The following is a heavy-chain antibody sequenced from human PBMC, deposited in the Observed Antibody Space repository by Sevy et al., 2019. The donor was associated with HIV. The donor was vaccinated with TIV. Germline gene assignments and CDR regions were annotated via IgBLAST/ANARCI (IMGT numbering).Heavy chain of an antibody. CDR2: TSSSSSTI. D-gene: IGHD6-13*01. J-gene: IGHJ6*02. CDR3: ARSPQAYSSSWYRDYYYYGMDV. Sequence: GGSLRLSCAASGFTFSSYSMNWVRQAPGKGLEWVSSTSSSSSTIYYADSVKGRFTISRDNAKNSLYLQMNSLRDEDTAVYYCARSPQAYSSSWYRDYYYYGMDVWGQGTTVTVSS. CDR1: GFTFSSYS. V-gene: IGHV3-48*02.